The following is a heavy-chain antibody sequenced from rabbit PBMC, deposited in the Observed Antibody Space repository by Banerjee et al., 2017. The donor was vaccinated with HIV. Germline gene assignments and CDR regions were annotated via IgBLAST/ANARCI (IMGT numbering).Heavy chain of an antibody. V-gene: IGHV1S40*01. Sequence: QSLEESGGDLVKPGASLTLTCKASGFDFSSSDYMCWVRQAPGKGLEWISCIVGSSSGFTYSATWAKGRFTCSKPSSTTVTLQMTSLTVADTATYFCARDTARSFSSYGMDLWGQGPLVTVS. CDR1: GFDFSSSDY. J-gene: IGHJ6*01. CDR2: IVGSSSGFT. D-gene: IGHD6-1*01. CDR3: ARDTARSFSSYGMDL.